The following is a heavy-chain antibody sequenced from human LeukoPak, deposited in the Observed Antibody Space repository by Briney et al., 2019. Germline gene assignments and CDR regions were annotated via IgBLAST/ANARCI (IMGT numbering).Heavy chain of an antibody. J-gene: IGHJ6*03. CDR2: INYSGST. V-gene: IGHV4-39*07. CDR3: ARGPRAARTYYYYYYMDV. Sequence: SETLSLTCTVSGGSISSSTYYWGWIRQPPGKGLEWIGTINYSGSTYYNPSLKSRVTISVDTSKNQFSLKLSSVTAADTAVYYCARGPRAARTYYYYYYMDVWGKGTTVTVSS. CDR1: GGSISSSTYY. D-gene: IGHD6-6*01.